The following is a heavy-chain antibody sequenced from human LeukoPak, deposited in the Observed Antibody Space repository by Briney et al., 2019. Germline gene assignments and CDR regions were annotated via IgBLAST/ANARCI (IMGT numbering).Heavy chain of an antibody. CDR1: GYTFTSHF. Sequence: ASVKVSCKASGYTFTSHFMHWVRQAPGQGLEWMGIINPRGGSTSYTQKFQGRVTMTRDTSTSTVYMELSSLRSEDTAVYYCARDPENVSGSHSHFDLWGRGTLVTVSS. CDR2: INPRGGST. CDR3: ARDPENVSGSHSHFDL. J-gene: IGHJ2*01. V-gene: IGHV1-46*01. D-gene: IGHD1-26*01.